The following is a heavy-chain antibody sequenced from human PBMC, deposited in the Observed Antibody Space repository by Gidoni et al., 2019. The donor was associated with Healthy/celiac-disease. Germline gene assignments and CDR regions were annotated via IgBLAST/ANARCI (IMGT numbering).Heavy chain of an antibody. CDR3: ARHGYCTNGVCYTGYDYGMDV. V-gene: IGHV4-59*08. D-gene: IGHD2-8*01. Sequence: QVQLQESGPGLVKPSETLSLTCTVSGGSISSYYWRWIRQPPGKGLEWIGYIYYSGSTNYNPSLKSRVTISVDTSKNQFSLKLSSVTAADTAVYYCARHGYCTNGVCYTGYDYGMDVWGQGTTVTVSS. J-gene: IGHJ6*02. CDR2: IYYSGST. CDR1: GGSISSYY.